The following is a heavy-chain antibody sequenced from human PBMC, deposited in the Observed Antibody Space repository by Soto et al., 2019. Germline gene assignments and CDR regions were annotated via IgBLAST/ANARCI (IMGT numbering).Heavy chain of an antibody. J-gene: IGHJ3*02. CDR3: ARDVSPGSSGLYFDAFDI. V-gene: IGHV3-7*05. D-gene: IGHD6-25*01. CDR2: IRKDGSQR. CDR1: EFAFSSYW. Sequence: EVHLVESGGGLVQPGGSLTLSCAASEFAFSSYWMTWVRQAPGKGLEGVANIRKDGSQRSYLDSVRGRFTISRDNSKNSLSLQMNSLRAEDTALYFCARDVSPGSSGLYFDAFDIWGQGTMVTVSS.